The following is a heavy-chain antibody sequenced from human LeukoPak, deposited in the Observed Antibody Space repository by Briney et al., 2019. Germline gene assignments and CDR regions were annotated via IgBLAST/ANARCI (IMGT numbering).Heavy chain of an antibody. V-gene: IGHV3-48*02. CDR1: GFTFSSYS. J-gene: IGHJ4*02. D-gene: IGHD3-3*01. CDR2: ISSSSSTI. Sequence: HPGGSLRLSCAASGFTFSSYSMNWVRQAPGKGLEWLSYISSSSSTIYYADSVKGRFTISRDNAKNSLYLRMNSLRDEDTAVYYCASGRYDFWSGYPHLIDYWGQGTLVTVSS. CDR3: ASGRYDFWSGYPHLIDY.